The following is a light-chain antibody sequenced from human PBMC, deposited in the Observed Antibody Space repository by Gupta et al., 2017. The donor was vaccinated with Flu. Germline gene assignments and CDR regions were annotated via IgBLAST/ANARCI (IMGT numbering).Light chain of an antibody. J-gene: IGLJ3*02. CDR2: EVT. CDR1: SSDIGGYNY. V-gene: IGLV2-14*01. Sequence: TVSRNGTSSDIGGYNYVSWYPQKSGEAPNLLIYEVTKRPSGVSDRFSGSKSDNTASLTISGLQAEDEATYHCSSYTFSATRWVFGGGTTVTVL. CDR3: SSYTFSATRWV.